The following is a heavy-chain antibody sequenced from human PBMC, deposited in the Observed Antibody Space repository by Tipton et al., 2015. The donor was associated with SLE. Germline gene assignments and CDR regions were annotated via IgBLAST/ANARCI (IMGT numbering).Heavy chain of an antibody. Sequence: SLRLSCAASGLTFTSYWMTWVRQAPGRGPEWVANIKPDGTTECYADSVKGRFTISRDNAQNSLYLDMNSLRAGDTALYYCAAAAVGHSGQGTLVTVSS. J-gene: IGHJ4*02. CDR2: IKPDGTTE. D-gene: IGHD4-23*01. CDR3: AAAAVGH. CDR1: GLTFTSYW. V-gene: IGHV3-7*01.